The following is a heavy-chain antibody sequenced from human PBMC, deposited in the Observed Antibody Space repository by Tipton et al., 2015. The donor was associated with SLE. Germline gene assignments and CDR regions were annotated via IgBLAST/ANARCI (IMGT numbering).Heavy chain of an antibody. CDR2: INPIGGNT. V-gene: IGHV1-46*01. D-gene: IGHD6-19*01. J-gene: IGHJ6*04. Sequence: QVQLVQSGAEVKKPGASVKVSCETSGYTFTNYYIHWVRQAPGQGPEWMGVINPIGGNTNFAQKIEGRLTVTRDTSARTVYMELSNLISEDTAVYFCARGGLIEVPAAIADYSAMDVWGKGTTVTVSS. CDR3: ARGGLIEVPAAIADYSAMDV. CDR1: GYTFTNYY.